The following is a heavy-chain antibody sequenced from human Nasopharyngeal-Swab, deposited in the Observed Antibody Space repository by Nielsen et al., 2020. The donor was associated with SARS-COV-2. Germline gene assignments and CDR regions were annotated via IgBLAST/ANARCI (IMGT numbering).Heavy chain of an antibody. V-gene: IGHV3-30*03. Sequence: GGSLRLSCAASGFTFNSHGMHWVRQAPGKGLEWVAVISFDGSKKYYADSVKGRFTISRDSSKNTLYLQMNSLRDEDTAVYYCAGVRGAAAYDSWGQGTLVTVSS. CDR2: ISFDGSKK. D-gene: IGHD6-25*01. CDR3: AGVRGAAAYDS. J-gene: IGHJ4*02. CDR1: GFTFNSHG.